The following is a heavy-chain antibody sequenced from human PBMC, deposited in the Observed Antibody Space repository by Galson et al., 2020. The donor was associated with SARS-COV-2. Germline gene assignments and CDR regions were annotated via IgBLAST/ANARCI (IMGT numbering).Heavy chain of an antibody. CDR1: GFTFSSYS. CDR2: ISSSSSYI. J-gene: IGHJ3*02. D-gene: IGHD3-10*01. V-gene: IGHV3-21*01. CDR3: ARDGGTMVRGVMRAFDI. Sequence: GGSLRLSCAASGFTFSSYSMNWVRQAPGKGLEWVSSISSSSSYIYYADSVKGRFTISRDNAKNSLYLQMNSLRAEDTAVYYCARDGGTMVRGVMRAFDIWGQGTMVTVS.